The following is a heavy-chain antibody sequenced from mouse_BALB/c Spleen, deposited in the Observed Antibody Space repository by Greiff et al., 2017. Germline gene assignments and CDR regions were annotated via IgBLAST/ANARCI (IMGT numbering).Heavy chain of an antibody. CDR3: ARSSSYGAMDY. D-gene: IGHD1-1*01. V-gene: IGHV5-17*02. J-gene: IGHJ4*01. CDR1: GFTFSSFG. Sequence: EVKLMESGGGLVQPGGSRKLSCAASGFTFSSFGMHWVRQAPEKGLEWVAYISSGSSTIYYADTVKGRFTISRDNPKNTLFLQMTSRRSEDTAMYDCARSSSYGAMDYWGQGTSVTVSS. CDR2: ISSGSSTI.